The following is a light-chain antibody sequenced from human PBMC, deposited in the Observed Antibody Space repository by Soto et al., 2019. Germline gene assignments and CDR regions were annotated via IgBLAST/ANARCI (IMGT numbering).Light chain of an antibody. Sequence: EIVLTQSPATLFLSRGERATPCXRASQSVRRNLSWYQQKHGXAPRXXXYCXSTRATGIPARFSGSGSGTEFTFPISSLQSEDFAVYYCLQYNNWVPTFGQGTKVDI. CDR2: CXS. J-gene: IGKJ1*01. CDR3: LQYNNWVPT. V-gene: IGKV3-15*01. CDR1: QSVRRN.